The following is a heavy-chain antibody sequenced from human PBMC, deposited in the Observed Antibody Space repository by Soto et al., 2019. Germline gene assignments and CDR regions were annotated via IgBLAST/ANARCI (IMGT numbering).Heavy chain of an antibody. V-gene: IGHV2-5*02. CDR3: AHAYGGTSGPNDAFAV. CDR2: IYWEDDQ. CDR1: GFSITDDGVC. D-gene: IGHD1-26*01. Sequence: QITVKESAPTLVKPTQTLTLTCTFSGFSITDDGVCVGWFRQPPGKSLDRLALIYWEDDQRYSPSLKTKLTNTKATSNNPIAPTMMNKAPVDTGTYYCAHAYGGTSGPNDAFAVWGQGTVVTVSS. J-gene: IGHJ3*01.